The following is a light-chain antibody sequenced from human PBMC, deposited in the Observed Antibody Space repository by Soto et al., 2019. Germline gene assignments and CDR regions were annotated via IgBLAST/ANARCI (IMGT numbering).Light chain of an antibody. Sequence: EDVLTQSPGTVSLSPGERVTLSCRARQSVISNYLAWYQQRPGQAPRLLIYAASSRATGIPDRLNGSGSGTDFTLSISSLEPEDFAVYYCQQYGSSLTWTFGQGTKVEMK. CDR3: QQYGSSLTWT. CDR2: AAS. CDR1: QSVISNY. J-gene: IGKJ1*01. V-gene: IGKV3-20*01.